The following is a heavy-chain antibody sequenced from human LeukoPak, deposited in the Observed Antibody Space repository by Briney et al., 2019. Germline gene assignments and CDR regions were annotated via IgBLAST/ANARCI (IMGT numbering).Heavy chain of an antibody. D-gene: IGHD2-21*02. Sequence: ASVKVSCKASGYTFTGYYMHWVRQAPGQGLEWMGWINPNSGGTNYAQKFQGRVTMTRDTSISTAYMELSRLRSDDTAVYYCARVLAYCGGDCYSGFDYWGQGTLVTVSS. CDR2: INPNSGGT. V-gene: IGHV1-2*02. CDR1: GYTFTGYY. CDR3: ARVLAYCGGDCYSGFDY. J-gene: IGHJ4*02.